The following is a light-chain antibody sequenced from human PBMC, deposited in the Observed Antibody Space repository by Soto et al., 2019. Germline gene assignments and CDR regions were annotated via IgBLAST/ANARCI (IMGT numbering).Light chain of an antibody. J-gene: IGLJ1*01. CDR3: YSYAGSSTYV. CDR2: EVN. V-gene: IGLV2-23*02. Sequence: QSALTQPASVAGSPGQSITISRTGTSSDVGTYNLVSWYQQLPDKAPKLIIHEVNKRPSGVSTRFSGSKSGNTAYLTISGLQADDDADYHCYSYAGSSTYVFGTGTKVTVL. CDR1: SSDVGTYNL.